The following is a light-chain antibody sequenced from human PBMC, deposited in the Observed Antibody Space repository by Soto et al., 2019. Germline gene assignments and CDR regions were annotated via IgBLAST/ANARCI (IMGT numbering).Light chain of an antibody. CDR3: QQRNNWQLT. V-gene: IGKV3-11*01. CDR1: QSVGKY. CDR2: EVS. J-gene: IGKJ4*01. Sequence: EIVLTQSPAALSLSPGERATLSSMASQSVGKYLAWYQQRAGQAPRLLMFEVSFRATGTPARFSGSGSGKDFTLTISSLEPEDLAVYYCQQRNNWQLTFGGGTRVEIK.